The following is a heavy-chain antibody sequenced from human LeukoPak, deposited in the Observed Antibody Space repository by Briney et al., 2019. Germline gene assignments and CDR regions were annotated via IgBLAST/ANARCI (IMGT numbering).Heavy chain of an antibody. CDR3: ARAVVVAATPFDY. J-gene: IGHJ4*02. V-gene: IGHV4-59*12. CDR1: GGSISSYY. D-gene: IGHD2-15*01. CDR2: VFYSGRT. Sequence: SETLSLTCTVSGGSISSYYWSWIRQPPGKGLEWIGYVFYSGRTDHNPSLKSRLTISVDTSKNQFSLKLSSVTAADTAVYYCARAVVVAATPFDYWGQGTLVTVSS.